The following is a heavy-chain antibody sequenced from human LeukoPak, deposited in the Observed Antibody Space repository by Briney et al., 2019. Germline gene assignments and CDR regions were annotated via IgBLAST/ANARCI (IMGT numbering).Heavy chain of an antibody. J-gene: IGHJ4*02. Sequence: PGGSLRLSCAASGFSFSRYSMNWVRQAPGKGLEWVAFIRYDGSNKYYADSVKGRFTISRDNSKNTLYLQMNSLRAEDTAVYYCAKDWPYSGSHLFDYWGQGTLVTVSS. D-gene: IGHD6-13*01. V-gene: IGHV3-30*02. CDR3: AKDWPYSGSHLFDY. CDR2: IRYDGSNK. CDR1: GFSFSRYS.